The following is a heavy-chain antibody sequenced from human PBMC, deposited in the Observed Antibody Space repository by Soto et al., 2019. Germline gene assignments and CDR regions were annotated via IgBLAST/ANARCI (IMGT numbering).Heavy chain of an antibody. D-gene: IGHD3-9*01. CDR3: AKVWNYDILTGYYDY. J-gene: IGHJ4*02. CDR1: GFTFSSYG. V-gene: IGHV3-30*18. Sequence: QVQLVESGGGVVQPGRSLRLSCAASGFTFSSYGMHWVRQAPGKGLEWVAVISYDGSNKYYADSVKGRFTISRDNSKNTVYLQMNSLRAEDTAVYYCAKVWNYDILTGYYDYWGQGTLVTVSS. CDR2: ISYDGSNK.